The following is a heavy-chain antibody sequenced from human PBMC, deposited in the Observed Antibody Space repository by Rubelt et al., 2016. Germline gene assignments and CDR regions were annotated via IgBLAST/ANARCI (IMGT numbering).Heavy chain of an antibody. CDR1: GYPFPDYG. Sequence: QVQMVQSAGEVKKPGASVKVSCTASGYPFPDYGISWVRQAPGQGLEWVGWISAYNGNTNYSQKLTRRGTVTTNTPTSQVSVVLRRLRSGDTPVYDCARGRIRTAARQVWYLDLGGRGTMVRVSS. CDR2: ISAYNGNT. D-gene: IGHD6-6*01. V-gene: IGHV1-18*01. CDR3: ARGRIRTAARQVWYLDL. J-gene: IGHJ2*01.